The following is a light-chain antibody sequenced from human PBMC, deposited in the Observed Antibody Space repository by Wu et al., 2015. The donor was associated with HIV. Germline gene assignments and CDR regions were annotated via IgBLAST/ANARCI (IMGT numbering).Light chain of an antibody. CDR2: DAF. CDR1: QSISNY. V-gene: IGKV3-11*01. Sequence: EIVLTQSPATLSLSPGERATLSCRASQSISNYLAWYQQKPGQAPRLLIYDAFNRATGIPVRFSGSGSGTDFTLTISSLEPEDFAVYYCQQRSNWPLTFGGGPRWRSN. J-gene: IGKJ4*01. CDR3: QQRSNWPLT.